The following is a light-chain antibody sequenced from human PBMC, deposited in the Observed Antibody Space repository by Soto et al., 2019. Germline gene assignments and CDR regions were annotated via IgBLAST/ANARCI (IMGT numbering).Light chain of an antibody. Sequence: LTQPPSASGSPGQSVTISCTGTSSDVGGYNYVSWYQQHPGKAPKLIIYDVSKRPSGVPDRFSGSKSGNTASLTVSGLQTEDEADYYCSSYAGSKNLIFGGGTKVTVL. V-gene: IGLV2-8*01. CDR2: DVS. CDR3: SSYAGSKNLI. J-gene: IGLJ2*01. CDR1: SSDVGGYNY.